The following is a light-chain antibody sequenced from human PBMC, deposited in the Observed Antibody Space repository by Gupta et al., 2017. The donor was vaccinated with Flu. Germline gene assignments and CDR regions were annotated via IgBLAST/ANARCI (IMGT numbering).Light chain of an antibody. J-gene: IGLJ1*01. CDR1: SSDVGDYNY. CDR3: SSYTSSSLNYV. CDR2: EVS. V-gene: IGLV2-14*01. Sequence: ITISCTGTSSDVGDYNYVSWYQQHPGKAPKLMIYEVSYRPSGVSNRFSGSKSGNTASLTISGLQAEDEADYYCSSYTSSSLNYVFGTGTKVTVL.